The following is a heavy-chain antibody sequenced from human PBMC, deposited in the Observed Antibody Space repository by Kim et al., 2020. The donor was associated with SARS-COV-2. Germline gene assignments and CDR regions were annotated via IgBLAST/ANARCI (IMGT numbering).Heavy chain of an antibody. CDR3: ATHRGGGLGVIGPPVS. CDR2: ISSSGDNT. D-gene: IGHD3-22*01. CDR1: GFTFNTYA. V-gene: IGHV3-23*01. Sequence: GGSLRLSCTASGFTFNTYAMSWVRQAPGKGLEWISTISSSGDNTYYADSVKGRLTISRDNSNNTLYLQMNSLRAEDSAIYYCATHRGGGLGVIGPPVSWGQGTLVTVSS. J-gene: IGHJ5*02.